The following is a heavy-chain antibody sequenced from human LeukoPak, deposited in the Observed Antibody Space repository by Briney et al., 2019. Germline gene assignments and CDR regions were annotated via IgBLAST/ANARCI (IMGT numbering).Heavy chain of an antibody. D-gene: IGHD3-10*01. Sequence: PGGSLRLSCAASGFTFSSYSMNWVRQAPGKGLEWVSSISSSSSYMYYADSVRGRFTISRDNAKNSLYLQMNSLRAEDTAVYYCARERAYGVRGVGWFDPWGQGTLVTVSS. J-gene: IGHJ5*02. CDR1: GFTFSSYS. CDR2: ISSSSSYM. CDR3: ARERAYGVRGVGWFDP. V-gene: IGHV3-21*01.